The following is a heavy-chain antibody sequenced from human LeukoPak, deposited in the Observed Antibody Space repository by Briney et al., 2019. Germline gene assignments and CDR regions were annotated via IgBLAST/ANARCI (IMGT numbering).Heavy chain of an antibody. Sequence: GGSLRLSCAASGFTFSSYAMSWVRQAPGKGLEWVSAISGSGGSTYYADSVKGRFTISRDNSKNTLYLQMNSLRAEDTAVYYCAKDPKSHYGSGGYPYYFDYWGQGTLVTVSS. J-gene: IGHJ4*02. CDR2: ISGSGGST. D-gene: IGHD3-10*01. V-gene: IGHV3-23*01. CDR3: AKDPKSHYGSGGYPYYFDY. CDR1: GFTFSSYA.